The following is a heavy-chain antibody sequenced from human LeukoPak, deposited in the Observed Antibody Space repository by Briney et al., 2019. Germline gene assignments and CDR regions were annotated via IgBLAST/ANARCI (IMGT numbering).Heavy chain of an antibody. Sequence: GGSLRLSCAASGFTFSDYYMSWIRQAPGKGLEWVSYISSSGSTIYYADSVKGRFTISRDKSKNTLYLQMNSLRAEDTAVYYCATAPEIVDPNYWGLGTLVTVSS. J-gene: IGHJ4*02. CDR3: ATAPEIVDPNY. CDR2: ISSSGSTI. CDR1: GFTFSDYY. V-gene: IGHV3-11*04. D-gene: IGHD3-16*02.